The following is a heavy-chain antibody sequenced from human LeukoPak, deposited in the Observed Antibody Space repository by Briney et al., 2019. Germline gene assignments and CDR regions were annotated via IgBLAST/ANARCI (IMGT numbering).Heavy chain of an antibody. V-gene: IGHV1-8*01. CDR1: GYTGTSYN. CDR3: ARGWSGRWLQWGRYYFDY. CDR2: RNLNSSNT. D-gene: IGHD5-24*01. Sequence: EPSETLSFTSSGYTGTSYNIYWRRHAPPQGLGLMGIRNLNSSNTGYAQKFQGRVTMTRNTSISTAYMELSSLRSEDAAVYYCARGWSGRWLQWGRYYFDYWGQGTLVTVSS. J-gene: IGHJ4*02.